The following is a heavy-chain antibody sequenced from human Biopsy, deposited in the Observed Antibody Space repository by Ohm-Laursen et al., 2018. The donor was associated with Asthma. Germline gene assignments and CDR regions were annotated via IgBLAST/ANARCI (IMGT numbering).Heavy chain of an antibody. CDR2: ISYSGST. CDR1: GGSVSSGSYY. Sequence: SETLSLTCTVSGGSVSSGSYYWSWIRQPPGKGLAWVSYISYSGSTDYNPSLKSRLTISMDTSKNQFSLKLSSVTAADTAVYYCARVPTTLRYFDLWGRGILVTVSS. CDR3: ARVPTTLRYFDL. J-gene: IGHJ2*01. D-gene: IGHD2-15*01. V-gene: IGHV4-61*01.